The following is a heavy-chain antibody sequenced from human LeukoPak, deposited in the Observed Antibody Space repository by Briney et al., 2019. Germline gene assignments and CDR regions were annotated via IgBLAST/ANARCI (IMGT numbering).Heavy chain of an antibody. CDR3: AKDLSGGIVVVPGRNWFDP. V-gene: IGHV3-21*04. Sequence: GGSLRLSCAASGFTFRSNTMNWVRQAPGKGLEWVSSISSSSSYIYYADSVKGRFTISRDYSKNTLYLQMNSLRAEDTAVYYCAKDLSGGIVVVPGRNWFDPWGQGTLVTVSS. CDR1: GFTFRSNT. D-gene: IGHD2-2*01. J-gene: IGHJ5*02. CDR2: ISSSSSYI.